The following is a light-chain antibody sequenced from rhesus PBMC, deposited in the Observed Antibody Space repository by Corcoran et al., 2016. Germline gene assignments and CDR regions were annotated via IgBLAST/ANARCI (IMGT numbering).Light chain of an antibody. CDR2: GAS. Sequence: EIVMTQSPATLSLSPGERATLSCRASQSVSNYVAWYKQKPEQAPRLLIKGASSRAPGIPDRFMGSGSVTDFTLTISSLEPEDFAVYYCQQYSNWPLTFGPGTKLDI. CDR1: QSVSNY. CDR3: QQYSNWPLT. J-gene: IGKJ3*01. V-gene: IGKV3S9*01.